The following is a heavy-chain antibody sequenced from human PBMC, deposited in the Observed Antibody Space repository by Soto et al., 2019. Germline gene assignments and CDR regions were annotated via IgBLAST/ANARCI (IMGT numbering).Heavy chain of an antibody. CDR2: IRGSVGST. Sequence: EVQLLESGGGLVQPGGSLRLSCAASEFTFSSSAMGWVRQAPGKGLEWVSGIRGSVGSTYYADSVEGRFTISRDNSKNTLYLQMNIRRAEDAAVYYCAKDFYGDYPDYFGSWGQGTRVTVSS. CDR3: AKDFYGDYPDYFGS. J-gene: IGHJ4*02. CDR1: EFTFSSSA. D-gene: IGHD4-17*01. V-gene: IGHV3-23*01.